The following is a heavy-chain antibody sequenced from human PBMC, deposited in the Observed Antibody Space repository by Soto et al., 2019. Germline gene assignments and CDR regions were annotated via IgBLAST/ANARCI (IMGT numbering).Heavy chain of an antibody. CDR1: GFTLSNSV. V-gene: IGHV3-23*01. D-gene: IGHD1-1*01. Sequence: EVHLLQSRGGLVQPGGSLRLSCATSGFTLSNSVMSWVRQAPGKGLEWVSTIAGKTYYSDSVKGRFTISRDNSQSTLYLQLNSLRAEDTAVYYCARKIDVPTGMLDHWGQGTLVTVSS. CDR3: ARKIDVPTGMLDH. CDR2: IAGKT. J-gene: IGHJ4*02.